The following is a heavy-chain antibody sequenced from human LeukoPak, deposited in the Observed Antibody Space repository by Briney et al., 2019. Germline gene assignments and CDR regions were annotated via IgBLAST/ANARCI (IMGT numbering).Heavy chain of an antibody. CDR1: GFTFSSYA. CDR3: AKDTYSSTLGGFDP. J-gene: IGHJ5*02. V-gene: IGHV3-23*01. CDR2: ISGSGDTT. D-gene: IGHD6-13*01. Sequence: PGGSLRLSCAASGFTFSSYAMNWVRQAPGKGLEWVSFISGSGDTTYYADSVKGRFTISRDNAKKSLYLQMSSLRAEDTALYYCAKDTYSSTLGGFDPWGQGTLVTVSS.